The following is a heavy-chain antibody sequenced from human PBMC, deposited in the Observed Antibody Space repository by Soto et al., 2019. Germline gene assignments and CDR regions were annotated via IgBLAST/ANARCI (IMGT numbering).Heavy chain of an antibody. Sequence: QVQLVQSGAEEKKPGASVKVSCKASGYTFTSYAMHWVRQAPGQRLEWMGWFNAGNGNTKYSQKFQGRVTITRDTSASTAYMELSSLRSEDTAVYYCARGLPLAADYWGQGTLVTVSS. CDR3: ARGLPLAADY. CDR2: FNAGNGNT. CDR1: GYTFTSYA. J-gene: IGHJ4*02. V-gene: IGHV1-3*05.